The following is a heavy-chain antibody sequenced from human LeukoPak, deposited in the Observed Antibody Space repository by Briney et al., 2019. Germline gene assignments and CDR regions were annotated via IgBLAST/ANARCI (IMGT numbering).Heavy chain of an antibody. V-gene: IGHV3-33*01. D-gene: IGHD6-13*01. J-gene: IGHJ4*02. CDR1: GFTFSSYG. Sequence: GGSLRLSCAASGFTFSSYGMHWVRQAPGKGLEWVAVIWYDGINKYYADSVRGRFTISRDNSKNTLYLQMNSLRAEDTAVYYCARDRPYSSSWFFVDDYWGQGTLVTVSS. CDR2: IWYDGINK. CDR3: ARDRPYSSSWFFVDDY.